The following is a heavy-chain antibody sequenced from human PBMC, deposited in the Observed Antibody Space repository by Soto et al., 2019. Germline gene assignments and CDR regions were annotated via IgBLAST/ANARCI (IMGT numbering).Heavy chain of an antibody. CDR1: GGSISSGDYY. V-gene: IGHV4-30-4*01. CDR2: IYYSGST. Sequence: QVQLQESGPGLVKPSQTLSLTCTVSGGSISSGDYYWSWIRQPPGKGLEWIGYIYYSGSTYYNPSLKSRVTISVDTSKNQFSLKLSSVTAADTAVYYCAGSIAARSAQYYYYGMDVWGQGTTVTVSS. D-gene: IGHD6-6*01. J-gene: IGHJ6*02. CDR3: AGSIAARSAQYYYYGMDV.